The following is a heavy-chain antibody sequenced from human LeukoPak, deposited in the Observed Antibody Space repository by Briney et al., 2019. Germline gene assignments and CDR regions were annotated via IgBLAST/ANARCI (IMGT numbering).Heavy chain of an antibody. CDR2: INHSGST. CDR3: ARAPAEIVVVAAHNAFDI. D-gene: IGHD2-15*01. CDR1: GGSFSGYY. J-gene: IGHJ3*02. V-gene: IGHV4-34*01. Sequence: SETLSLTCAVYGGSFSGYYWSWIRQPPGKGLEWIGEINHSGSTNYNPSLKSRVTISVDTSKNQFSLKLSSVTAADTAVYYCARAPAEIVVVAAHNAFDIWGQGTMVTVSS.